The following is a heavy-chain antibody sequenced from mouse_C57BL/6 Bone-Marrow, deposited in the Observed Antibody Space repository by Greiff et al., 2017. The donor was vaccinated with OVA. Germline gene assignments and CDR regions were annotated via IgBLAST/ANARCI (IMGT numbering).Heavy chain of an antibody. CDR3: ARGGLIPGAMDY. V-gene: IGHV3-6*01. J-gene: IGHJ4*01. Sequence: EVQRVESGPGLVKPSQSLSLTCSVTGYSITSGYYWNWIRQFPGNKLEWMGYISYDGSNNYNPSLKNRISITRDTSKNQFFLKLNSVTTEDTATYYCARGGLIPGAMDYWGQGTSVTVSS. CDR2: ISYDGSN. CDR1: GYSITSGYY.